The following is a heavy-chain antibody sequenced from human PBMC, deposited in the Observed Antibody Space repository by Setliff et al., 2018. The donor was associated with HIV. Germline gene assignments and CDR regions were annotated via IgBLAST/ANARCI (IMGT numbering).Heavy chain of an antibody. CDR2: IYHSGST. V-gene: IGHV4-38-2*01. CDR1: GGSFSGYY. J-gene: IGHJ4*02. CDR3: ARTYSSNWYIDY. D-gene: IGHD6-13*01. Sequence: PSETLSLTCAVYGGSFSGYYWGWVRQPPGKGLEWIGSIYHSGSTYDSPSLKSRVTISVDTSKNQFSLKLSSVTAADTAIYYCARTYSSNWYIDYWGQGTLVTVSS.